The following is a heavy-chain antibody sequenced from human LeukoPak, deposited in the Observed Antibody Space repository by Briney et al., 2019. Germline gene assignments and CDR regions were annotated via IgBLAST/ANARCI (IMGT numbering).Heavy chain of an antibody. CDR1: GYTFTGYY. V-gene: IGHV1-2*02. CDR2: INPNSGGT. CDR3: ARGRLRPYYYGSGRPWATADEGDWFDP. J-gene: IGHJ5*02. Sequence: AAVTVSFTASGYTFTGYYMHWVRQAPGQGLEWMGWINPNSGGTNYAQKFQGRVTLTRDTSISTDYMELSRLRSDDTTVYYCARGRLRPYYYGSGRPWATADEGDWFDPWGQGTLVTVSS. D-gene: IGHD3-10*01.